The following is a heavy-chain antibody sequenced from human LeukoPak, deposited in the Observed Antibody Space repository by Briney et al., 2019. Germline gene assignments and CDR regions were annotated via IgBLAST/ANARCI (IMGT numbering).Heavy chain of an antibody. D-gene: IGHD2-2*01. V-gene: IGHV3-7*01. Sequence: PGGSLRLSCAASGFTFSDFWMSWVRQAPGKGLEWVANINPDGSAKYYVDSVKGRFTISRDNSKNTLYLQMNSLRAEDTAVYYCARSSAGYRSSTSCPYYMDVWGKGTTVTVSS. CDR2: INPDGSAK. J-gene: IGHJ6*03. CDR3: ARSSAGYRSSTSCPYYMDV. CDR1: GFTFSDFW.